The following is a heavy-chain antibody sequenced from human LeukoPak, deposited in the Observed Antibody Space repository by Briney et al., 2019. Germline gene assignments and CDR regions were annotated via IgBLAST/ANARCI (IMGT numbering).Heavy chain of an antibody. V-gene: IGHV4-34*01. CDR1: GFTFSTYS. CDR2: INHSGST. CDR3: ARGGKILRYFDWSTNWFDP. D-gene: IGHD3-9*01. J-gene: IGHJ5*02. Sequence: GSLRLSCAASGFTFSTYSMNWVRQAPGKGLEWIGEINHSGSTNYNPSLKSRVTISVDTSKNQFSLKLSSVTAADTAVYYCARGGKILRYFDWSTNWFDPWGQGTLVTVPS.